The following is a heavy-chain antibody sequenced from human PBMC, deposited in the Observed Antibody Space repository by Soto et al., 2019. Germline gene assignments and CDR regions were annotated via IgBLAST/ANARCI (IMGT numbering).Heavy chain of an antibody. CDR1: GFTFSSYS. J-gene: IGHJ6*03. CDR3: ATGDYIVVVVAATYYMDV. D-gene: IGHD2-15*01. CDR2: ISSSSSYI. Sequence: GGSLRLSCAASGFTFSSYSMNWVRQAPGKGLEWVSSISSSSSYIYYADSVKGRFTISRDNAKNSLYLQMNSLRAEDTAVYYCATGDYIVVVVAATYYMDVWGKGTTVTVSS. V-gene: IGHV3-21*01.